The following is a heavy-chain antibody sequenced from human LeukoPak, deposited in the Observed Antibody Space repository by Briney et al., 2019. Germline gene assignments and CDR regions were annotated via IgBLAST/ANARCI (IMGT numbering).Heavy chain of an antibody. D-gene: IGHD3-22*01. CDR3: AREMYYYHSSGSHADY. Sequence: GGSLRLSCAASGFTFASYAMSWVRQAPGKGLEWVANIKEDGSARNYVDSVKGRFTISRDNAKNSLFLQMNSLRAEDTAVYYCAREMYYYHSSGSHADYWGQGTLVTVSS. CDR2: IKEDGSAR. J-gene: IGHJ4*02. V-gene: IGHV3-7*04. CDR1: GFTFASYA.